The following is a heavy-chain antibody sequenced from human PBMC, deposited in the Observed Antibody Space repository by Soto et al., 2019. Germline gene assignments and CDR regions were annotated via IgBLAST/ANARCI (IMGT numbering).Heavy chain of an antibody. CDR2: INNSGST. V-gene: IGHV4-34*01. CDR1: GGSFRGYH. J-gene: IGHJ4*02. Sequence: PSETLSLTCAVHGGSFRGYHWTWIRQPPGKGLEWIGEINNSGSTNDNPSLKSRVTISRDTSKNQFSLSLSSVTAADTAIYYCARGGYTSGWFRLWGQGILVTVSS. CDR3: ARGGYTSGWFRL. D-gene: IGHD6-19*01.